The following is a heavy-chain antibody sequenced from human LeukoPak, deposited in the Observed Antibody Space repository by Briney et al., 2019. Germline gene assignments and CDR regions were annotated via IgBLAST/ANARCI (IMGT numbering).Heavy chain of an antibody. Sequence: KTGGSLRLSCAASGFTFSNAWMSWVRQAPGKGLEWVGRIKSKTDGGTTDYAAPVKGRFTISRDDSKNTLYLQMNSLKTEDTAVYYCTTIRRNYYGSGSYYHDAFDIWGQGTMVTVSS. J-gene: IGHJ3*02. CDR1: GFTFSNAW. CDR3: TTIRRNYYGSGSYYHDAFDI. CDR2: IKSKTDGGTT. D-gene: IGHD3-10*01. V-gene: IGHV3-15*01.